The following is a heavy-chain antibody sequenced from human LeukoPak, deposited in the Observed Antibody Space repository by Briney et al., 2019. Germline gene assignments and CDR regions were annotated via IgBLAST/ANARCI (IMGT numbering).Heavy chain of an antibody. CDR3: AGVEYYYDGSGYFYY. D-gene: IGHD3-22*01. CDR2: INPSGSGT. Sequence: ASVKVSCKASRYTFTRYYMHWVRQAPGQGLEWMGMINPSGSGTSYAQKFQGRVNMTRDTSTSTVYMELSSLRSEDTAVYYCAGVEYYYDGSGYFYYWGQGTLVTVSS. J-gene: IGHJ4*02. V-gene: IGHV1-46*01. CDR1: RYTFTRYY.